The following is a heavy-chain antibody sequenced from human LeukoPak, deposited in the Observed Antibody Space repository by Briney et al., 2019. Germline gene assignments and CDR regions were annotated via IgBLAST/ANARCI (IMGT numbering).Heavy chain of an antibody. J-gene: IGHJ5*02. CDR3: AREGRRFGELYYNWFDP. Sequence: SVEVSCEASGGTFSSYAISWVRQAPGQGLEWMGGIIPIFGTANYAQKFQGRVTITADESTSTAYMELSSLRSEDTAVYYCAREGRRFGELYYNWFDPWGQGTLVTVSS. CDR2: IIPIFGTA. V-gene: IGHV1-69*13. CDR1: GGTFSSYA. D-gene: IGHD3-10*01.